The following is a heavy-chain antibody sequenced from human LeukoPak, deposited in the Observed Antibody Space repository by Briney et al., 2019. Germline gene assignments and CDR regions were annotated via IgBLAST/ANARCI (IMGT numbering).Heavy chain of an antibody. V-gene: IGHV3-15*07. CDR3: TTDYVDTAIIPYY. CDR2: IKSKTDGGAT. J-gene: IGHJ4*02. Sequence: GGSLRLSCAASGFTFSNAWMNWVRQAPGKGLEWVGRIKSKTDGGATDYAAPVKGRFTISRDDSKNTLYLQMNSLKTEDTAVYYCTTDYVDTAIIPYYWGQGTLVTVSS. D-gene: IGHD5-18*01. CDR1: GFTFSNAW.